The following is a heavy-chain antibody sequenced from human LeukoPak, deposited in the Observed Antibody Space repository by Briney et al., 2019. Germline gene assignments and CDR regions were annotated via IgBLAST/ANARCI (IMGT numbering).Heavy chain of an antibody. CDR3: ARDRVAVAGPFDY. CDR2: IYYSGST. Sequence: SETLSLTCTVSGGSISSSSYYWGWIRQPPGKGLEWIGSIYYSGSTYYNPSLKSRVTISVDTSKNQFSLKLSSVTAADTAVYYCARDRVAVAGPFDYWGQGTLVTVSS. V-gene: IGHV4-39*07. CDR1: GGSISSSSYY. J-gene: IGHJ4*02. D-gene: IGHD6-19*01.